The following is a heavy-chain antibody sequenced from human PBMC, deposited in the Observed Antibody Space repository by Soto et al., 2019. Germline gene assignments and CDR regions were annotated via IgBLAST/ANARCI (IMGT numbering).Heavy chain of an antibody. D-gene: IGHD2-2*01. Sequence: SETLSLTCAVYGGSFSGYYWSWIRQPPGKGLEWIGEINHSGSTNYNPSLKSRVTISVDTSKNQFSLKLSSVTAADTAVYYCARGPWDNWDIVVVPAAIEYDYWGQGTLVTVSS. J-gene: IGHJ4*02. CDR3: ARGPWDNWDIVVVPAAIEYDY. CDR2: INHSGST. V-gene: IGHV4-34*01. CDR1: GGSFSGYY.